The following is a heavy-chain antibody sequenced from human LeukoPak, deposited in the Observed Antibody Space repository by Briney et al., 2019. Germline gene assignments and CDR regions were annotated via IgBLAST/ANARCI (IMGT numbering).Heavy chain of an antibody. CDR2: MNPNSGNT. CDR1: AYTFTSYD. J-gene: IGHJ6*02. Sequence: ASVKVSCKASAYTFTSYDINWVRQATGQGLEWMGWMNPNSGNTGYAQKFQGRVTMTRNTSISTAYMELSSLRSEDTAVYYCARSGARYYGSGSYYRSRPPLSYGMDVWGQGTTVTVSS. CDR3: ARSGARYYGSGSYYRSRPPLSYGMDV. D-gene: IGHD3-10*01. V-gene: IGHV1-8*01.